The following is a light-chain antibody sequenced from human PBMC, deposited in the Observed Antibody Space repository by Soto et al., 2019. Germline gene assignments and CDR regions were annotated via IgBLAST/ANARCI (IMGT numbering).Light chain of an antibody. Sequence: GGRVTITCRASQDISSWLVWYQQKPGKAPKLLIHATSGLQSGVPSRFSGSGSGTDFTLTISNLQSEDFATYYCQQANSFPLTLGGGTKVDIK. V-gene: IGKV1-12*01. CDR3: QQANSFPLT. CDR2: ATS. CDR1: QDISSW. J-gene: IGKJ4*01.